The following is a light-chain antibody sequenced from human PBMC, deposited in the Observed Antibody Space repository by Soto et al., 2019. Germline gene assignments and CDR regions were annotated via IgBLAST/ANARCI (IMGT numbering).Light chain of an antibody. V-gene: IGKV3-20*01. CDR3: QQYGSSPTWT. CDR1: QSVSSSY. J-gene: IGKJ1*01. CDR2: GAS. Sequence: EIVLTQSPGTLSLSPGERATLSCRASQSVSSSYLAWYQQKPGQAPRLFIYGASSRATGIPDRFSGSGSGTDFSLTISRLETEDFAVYYCQQYGSSPTWTFGQGTKVEIK.